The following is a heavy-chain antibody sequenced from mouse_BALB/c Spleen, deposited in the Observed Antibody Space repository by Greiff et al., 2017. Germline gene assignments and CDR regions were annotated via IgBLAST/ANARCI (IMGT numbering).Heavy chain of an antibody. J-gene: IGHJ3*01. Sequence: EVQGVESGGGLVKPGGSLKLSCAASGFTFSSYAMSWVRQTPEKRLEWVASISSGGSTYYPDSVKGRFTISRDNARNILYLQMSSLRSEDTAMYYCARGGYGAYWGQGTLVTVSA. CDR1: GFTFSSYA. D-gene: IGHD1-1*02. CDR2: ISSGGST. CDR3: ARGGYGAY. V-gene: IGHV5-6-5*01.